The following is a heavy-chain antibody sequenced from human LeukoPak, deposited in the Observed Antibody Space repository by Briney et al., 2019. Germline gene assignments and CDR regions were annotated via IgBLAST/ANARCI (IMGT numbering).Heavy chain of an antibody. D-gene: IGHD2-2*01. CDR2: INHSGST. CDR1: GGSFSGYY. V-gene: IGHV4-34*01. Sequence: SETLSLTCAVYGGSFSGYYWSWIRQPPGKGLEWIGEINHSGSTNYNPSLKSRVTISVDTSKNQFSLKLSSVTAADTAVYYCARGGVGDIVVVPAAHMDVWGKGTTVTVSS. CDR3: ARGGVGDIVVVPAAHMDV. J-gene: IGHJ6*03.